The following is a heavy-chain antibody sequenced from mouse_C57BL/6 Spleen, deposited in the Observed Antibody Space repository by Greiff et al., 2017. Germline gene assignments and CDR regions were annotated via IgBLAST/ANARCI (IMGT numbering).Heavy chain of an antibody. J-gene: IGHJ4*01. Sequence: QVQLQQPGAELVMPGASVKLSCKASGYTFTSYWMHWVKQRPGQGLEWIGEIDPSDSYTNYNQKFKGKSTLTVDKSSSTAYMQLSSLTSEDSAVYYCARGGQLRLRRGAMDYWGQGTSVTVSS. CDR3: ARGGQLRLRRGAMDY. CDR1: GYTFTSYW. D-gene: IGHD3-2*02. V-gene: IGHV1-69*01. CDR2: IDPSDSYT.